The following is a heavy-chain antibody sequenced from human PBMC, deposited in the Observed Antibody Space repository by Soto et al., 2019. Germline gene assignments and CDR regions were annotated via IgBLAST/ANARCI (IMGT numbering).Heavy chain of an antibody. D-gene: IGHD6-13*01. CDR2: INHSGST. CDR3: ARGGAGGLIATAVPRGY. Sequence: QVQLQQWGAGLLKPSETLALTCAVYGGSFSGYYWNWIRQPPGKGLEWIGEINHSGSTHYNPSLKSRVTISVDTSKNQFSLKLSSVTAADTAVYYCARGGAGGLIATAVPRGYWGQGTLVTVSS. V-gene: IGHV4-34*01. CDR1: GGSFSGYY. J-gene: IGHJ4*02.